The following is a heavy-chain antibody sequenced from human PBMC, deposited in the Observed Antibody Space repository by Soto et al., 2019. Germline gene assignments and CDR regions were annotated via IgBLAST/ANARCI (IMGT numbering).Heavy chain of an antibody. CDR1: GYTFTSYG. CDR3: ARGLNRQYYDFWSGYWEPQQPEFDY. CDR2: ISAYNGNT. J-gene: IGHJ4*02. V-gene: IGHV1-18*01. Sequence: GASVKVSCKASGYTFTSYGISWVRQAPGQGLEWMGWISAYNGNTNYAQKLQGRVTMTTDTSTSTAYMELRSLRSDDTAVYYCARGLNRQYYDFWSGYWEPQQPEFDYWGQGTLVTVSS. D-gene: IGHD3-3*01.